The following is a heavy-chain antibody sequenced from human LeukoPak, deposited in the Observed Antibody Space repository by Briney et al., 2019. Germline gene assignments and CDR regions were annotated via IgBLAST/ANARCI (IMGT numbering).Heavy chain of an antibody. J-gene: IGHJ4*02. CDR3: ARDSIVVVTAISTIAFDY. Sequence: GGSLRLSCAASGFTFSSYSMNWVRQAPGKGLEWVSSISSSSSYIYYADSVKGRFTISRDNAKNSLYLQMNSLRAEDTAVYYCARDSIVVVTAISTIAFDYWGQGTLVTVSS. D-gene: IGHD2-21*02. CDR2: ISSSSSYI. V-gene: IGHV3-21*01. CDR1: GFTFSSYS.